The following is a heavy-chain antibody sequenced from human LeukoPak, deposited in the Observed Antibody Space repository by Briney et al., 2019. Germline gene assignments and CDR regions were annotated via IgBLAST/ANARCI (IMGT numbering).Heavy chain of an antibody. D-gene: IGHD3-22*01. V-gene: IGHV4-61*02. CDR2: IYTSGST. CDR1: GGSISSGSYY. Sequence: PSETLSLTCTVSGGSISSGSYYWSWIRQPAGKGLEWIGRIYTSGSTNYNPSLKSRVTISVDTSKNQFSLKLSSVTAADTAVYYCARDSGSRQSIKPTMIVVAYAFDIWGQGTMVTVSS. CDR3: ARDSGSRQSIKPTMIVVAYAFDI. J-gene: IGHJ3*02.